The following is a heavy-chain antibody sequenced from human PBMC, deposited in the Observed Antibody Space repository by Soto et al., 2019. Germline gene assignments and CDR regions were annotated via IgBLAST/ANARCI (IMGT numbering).Heavy chain of an antibody. CDR3: ATAYQLLEY. D-gene: IGHD3-10*01. CDR1: GAAFSSYT. V-gene: IGHV1-69*02. J-gene: IGHJ4*02. Sequence: QVQLVQSGAEVRKPGSSVKVSCKASGAAFSSYTINWVRQAPGQGLEWMGRIIPILGLTNYAQKFRGRVTITADTSSTTAYVELNNLRSEDTAIYYCATAYQLLEYWGQGTHVTVSS. CDR2: IIPILGLT.